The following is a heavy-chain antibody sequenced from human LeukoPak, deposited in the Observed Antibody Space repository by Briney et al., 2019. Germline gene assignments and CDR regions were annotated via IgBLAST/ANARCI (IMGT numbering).Heavy chain of an antibody. CDR1: GLTFSRDW. Sequence: GGSLRLSCEASGLTFSRDWMGWVRQAPGKGLEWVANIRQDGGETYYGDSVKGRFIISRDNAKNSLFLQMNRLRAEDTAVYYCATYSSLNPRDFHYWGRGPLVTV. D-gene: IGHD3-22*01. CDR3: ATYSSLNPRDFHY. CDR2: IRQDGGET. J-gene: IGHJ1*01. V-gene: IGHV3-7*01.